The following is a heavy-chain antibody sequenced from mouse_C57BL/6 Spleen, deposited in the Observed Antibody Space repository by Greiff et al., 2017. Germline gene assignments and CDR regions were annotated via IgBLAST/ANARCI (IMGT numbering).Heavy chain of an antibody. CDR2: INPSNGGT. J-gene: IGHJ4*01. Sequence: VQLQQPGTELVKPGASVKLSCKASGYTFTSYWMHWVKQRPGQGLEWIGNINPSNGGTNYNEKFKSKATLTVDKSSSTAYMQLSSLTSEDSAVYYCARFGGVATPYYAMDYWGQGTSVTVSS. CDR3: ARFGGVATPYYAMDY. CDR1: GYTFTSYW. D-gene: IGHD1-1*01. V-gene: IGHV1-53*01.